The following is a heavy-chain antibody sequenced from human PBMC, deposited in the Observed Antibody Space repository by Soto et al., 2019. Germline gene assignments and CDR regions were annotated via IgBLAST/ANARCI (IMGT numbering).Heavy chain of an antibody. D-gene: IGHD3-16*01. CDR2: IYYSGST. J-gene: IGHJ3*02. V-gene: IGHV4-31*03. CDR1: GGSISSGGYY. Sequence: SETLSLTCTVSGGSISSGGYYWSWIRQHPGKGLEWIGYIYYSGSTYYNPSLKSRVTISVDTSKNQFSLKLSSVTAADTAVYYCARAPGGADAFDIWGQGTMVTVSS. CDR3: ARAPGGADAFDI.